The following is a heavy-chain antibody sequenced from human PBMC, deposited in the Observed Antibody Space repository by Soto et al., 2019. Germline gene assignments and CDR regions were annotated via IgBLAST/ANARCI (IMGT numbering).Heavy chain of an antibody. V-gene: IGHV3-15*01. J-gene: IGHJ4*02. Sequence: LRLSCAASGFTVSSNYMSWVRQAPGKGLEWVGRVKSKVDGGSIDYAAPVRGRFTISRDDSRNTVDLQMNSLSAEDSAMYYCSADLPDWGAYAFDYWGQGTLVTVSS. CDR3: SADLPDWGAYAFDY. CDR1: GFTVSSNY. D-gene: IGHD3-16*01. CDR2: VKSKVDGGSI.